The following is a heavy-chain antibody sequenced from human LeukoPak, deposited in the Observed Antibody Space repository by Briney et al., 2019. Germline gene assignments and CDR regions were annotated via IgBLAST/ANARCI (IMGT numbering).Heavy chain of an antibody. CDR1: GGSISSTTYY. V-gene: IGHV4-39*07. CDR3: TRSPYYYDSSGYYRTDY. CDR2: MSYRGTT. J-gene: IGHJ4*02. D-gene: IGHD3-22*01. Sequence: PSETLSLTCTVSGGSISSTTYYWGWIRQPPGKGLEWLGSMSYRGTTYYNPSLKSRVTISVDTSKNQFSLKLSSVTAADSVMYCCTRSPYYYDSSGYYRTDYWGQGTLVTVSS.